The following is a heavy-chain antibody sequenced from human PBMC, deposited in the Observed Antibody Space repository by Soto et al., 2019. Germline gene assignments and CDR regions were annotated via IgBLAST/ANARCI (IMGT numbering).Heavy chain of an antibody. D-gene: IGHD6-6*01. V-gene: IGHV3-11*01. J-gene: IGHJ6*03. CDR2: IRSSGATR. CDR1: GFTFSDYQ. Sequence: QVQLVESGGGLVKPGGSLRLSCTASGFTFSDYQMNWVRQAPGRGLEWVSYIRSSGATRFYADSVKGRFTVSRDNANNSLFLQLTSLRAADTAVYSCASLRYSSSSRSSMDVWGKGTTVTVSS. CDR3: ASLRYSSSSRSSMDV.